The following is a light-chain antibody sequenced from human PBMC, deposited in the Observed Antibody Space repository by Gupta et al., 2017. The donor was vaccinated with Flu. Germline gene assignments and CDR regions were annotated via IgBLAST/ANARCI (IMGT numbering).Light chain of an antibody. V-gene: IGLV3-21*02. CDR3: SVWDSSNDHPVV. Sequence: SYVLTQPPSVSVAPGQTDRITCGGNIIVGKRVHWYQQKAGQATVLVVVYGSDRPSGIPDRFSCDTSGDTATLNTSRGEDGGEADDYCSVWDSSNDHPVVFGPGTKVTVL. CDR2: YGS. J-gene: IGLJ1*01. CDR1: IIVGKR.